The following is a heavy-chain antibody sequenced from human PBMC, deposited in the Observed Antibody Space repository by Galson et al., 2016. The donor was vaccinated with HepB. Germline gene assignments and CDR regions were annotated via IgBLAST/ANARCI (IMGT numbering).Heavy chain of an antibody. CDR1: GFNFSNFA. J-gene: IGHJ4*02. Sequence: SLRLSCAASGFNFSNFAMSWVRQAPGKGLEWVSTITGIGRSTYYADSVKGRFTVSRDNSENTLYLQMNSLTAEDTAVYYCAKDRSIYGYFDYWGQGTLVTVSS. CDR3: AKDRSIYGYFDY. D-gene: IGHD5-18*01. V-gene: IGHV3-23*01. CDR2: ITGIGRST.